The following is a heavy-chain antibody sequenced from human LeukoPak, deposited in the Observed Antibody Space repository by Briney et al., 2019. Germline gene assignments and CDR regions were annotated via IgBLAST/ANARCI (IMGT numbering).Heavy chain of an antibody. CDR1: GFTFSTYW. V-gene: IGHV3-7*01. J-gene: IGHJ4*02. Sequence: GGSLRLSCAASGFTFSTYWMNWVRQAPGKGLEWVAIIKQDGSEKYYVDPVKGRFTLSRDNAYNSLYLQMNSLRADDTAVYYCARSIVGATDYWGQGTLVTVSS. D-gene: IGHD1-26*01. CDR3: ARSIVGATDY. CDR2: IKQDGSEK.